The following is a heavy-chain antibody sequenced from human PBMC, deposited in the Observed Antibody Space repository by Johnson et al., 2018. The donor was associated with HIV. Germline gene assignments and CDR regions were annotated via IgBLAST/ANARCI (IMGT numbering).Heavy chain of an antibody. CDR3: ARAPRWSQTFDL. CDR2: IYTGDST. D-gene: IGHD2-15*01. CDR1: GFSVSSNH. Sequence: VQLVESGGGVVQPGTSLRLSCAASGFSVSSNHMTWVRQAPGKGLEWVSVIYTGDSTYYADSVRGRFTVSRDNSKNTMYLQMNSLRAEDTALYYCARAPRWSQTFDLWGQGTMVTVSS. J-gene: IGHJ3*01. V-gene: IGHV3-66*01.